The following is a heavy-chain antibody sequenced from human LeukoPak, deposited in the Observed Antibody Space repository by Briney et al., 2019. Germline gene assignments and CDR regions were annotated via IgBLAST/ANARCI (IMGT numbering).Heavy chain of an antibody. V-gene: IGHV4-4*07. CDR2: IYTSGST. CDR3: ATSGWYLLPGVY. J-gene: IGHJ4*02. Sequence: PSETLSLTCTVSGDSISRYYWSWIRQPAGKGLEWIGRIYTSGSTNYNPSLKSRVTISVDTSKNQFSLKLSSVTAADTAVYYCATSGWYLLPGVYWGQGTLVTVSS. CDR1: GDSISRYY. D-gene: IGHD6-19*01.